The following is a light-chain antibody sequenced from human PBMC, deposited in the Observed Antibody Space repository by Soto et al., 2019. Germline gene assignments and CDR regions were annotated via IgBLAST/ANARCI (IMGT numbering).Light chain of an antibody. J-gene: IGKJ2*01. CDR3: QQYNNWPYT. V-gene: IGKV3-15*01. Sequence: EIVMTQSPATLSVSPGERATLSCRASQRVSSNLAWYQQKPGQAPRLLIYGASTRATGIPARFSGSGSGTEFTLTICSLQSEDFAVYYCQQYNNWPYTFGQGTKLEIK. CDR1: QRVSSN. CDR2: GAS.